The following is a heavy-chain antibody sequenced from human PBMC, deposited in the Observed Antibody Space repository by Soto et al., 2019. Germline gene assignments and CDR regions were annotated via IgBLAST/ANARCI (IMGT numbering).Heavy chain of an antibody. D-gene: IGHD5-12*01. V-gene: IGHV4-30-4*01. CDR2: ISYIGST. CDR3: ARRDGFDCPYFDY. CDR1: GGSISSVNYY. Sequence: QVQLQESGPGLVKPSQTLSLTCSVSGGSISSVNYYWSWIRQSPGKGLEWIGYISYIGSTYYNPSLQSRVTILLDTSKSHFTQKLAYVTAADTALYYCARRDGFDCPYFDYWGQGTLVTVSS. J-gene: IGHJ4*02.